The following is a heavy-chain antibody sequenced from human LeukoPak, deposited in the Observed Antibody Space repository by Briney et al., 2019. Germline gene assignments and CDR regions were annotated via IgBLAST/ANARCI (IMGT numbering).Heavy chain of an antibody. V-gene: IGHV3-73*01. D-gene: IGHD3-10*01. CDR3: TRHGSGSYLTFDY. CDR1: GFTFSGSA. Sequence: SGGSLRLSCAASGFTFSGSAMHWVRQASRKGLAWVGRIKSKANSYATAYAASVKGRFTTSRDDSKNTAYLQMNSLKTEDTAVYYCTRHGSGSYLTFDYWGQGTLVTVSS. J-gene: IGHJ4*02. CDR2: IKSKANSYAT.